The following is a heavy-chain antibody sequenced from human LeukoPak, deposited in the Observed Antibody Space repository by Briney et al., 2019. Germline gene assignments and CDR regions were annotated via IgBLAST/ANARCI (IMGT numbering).Heavy chain of an antibody. Sequence: GGSLRLSGAASGFTFSNYAMHWVRQSPGRGLEGVAIIAYDGSKKWYADSVKGRFSISRDNSDNTLSLQMNSLRAEDTAVYYCARADYYGSGYYGMDVWGQGTTVTVSS. CDR2: IAYDGSKK. CDR3: ARADYYGSGYYGMDV. V-gene: IGHV3-30-3*01. CDR1: GFTFSNYA. D-gene: IGHD3-10*01. J-gene: IGHJ6*02.